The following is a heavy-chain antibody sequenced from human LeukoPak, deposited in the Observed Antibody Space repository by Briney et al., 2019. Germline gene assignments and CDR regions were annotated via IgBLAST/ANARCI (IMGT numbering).Heavy chain of an antibody. V-gene: IGHV3-9*01. CDR3: AKEGGYDYVWGSCRPRYFDY. CDR1: GFTFDDYA. Sequence: PGGSLRLSCAASGFTFDDYAMHWVRQAPGKGLEWVSGISWNSGSIGYADSVKGRFTISRDDAKNSLYLQMNSLRAEDTALYYCAKEGGYDYVWGSCRPRYFDYWGQGTLVTVSS. CDR2: ISWNSGSI. D-gene: IGHD3-16*02. J-gene: IGHJ4*02.